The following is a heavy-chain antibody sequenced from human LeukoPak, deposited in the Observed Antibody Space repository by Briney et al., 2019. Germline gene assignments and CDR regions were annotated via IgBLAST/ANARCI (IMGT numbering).Heavy chain of an antibody. J-gene: IGHJ4*02. CDR1: GGSISSYY. V-gene: IGHV4-59*12. CDR2: IYYSGST. Sequence: SETLSLTCTVSGGSISSYYWSWIRQPPGKGLEWIGYIYYSGSTNYNPSLKSRVTISVDTSKNQFSLKLSSVTAADTAVYYCARDFGYGDYFFEDWGQGTLVTVSS. CDR3: ARDFGYGDYFFED. D-gene: IGHD4-17*01.